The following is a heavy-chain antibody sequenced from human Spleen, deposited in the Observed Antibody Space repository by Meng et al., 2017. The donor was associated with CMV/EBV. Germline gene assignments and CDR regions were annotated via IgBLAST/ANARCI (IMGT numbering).Heavy chain of an antibody. CDR1: GFTFSSYA. CDR3: AAPERSGTEYYFDD. V-gene: IGHV3-30-3*01. CDR2: ISYDGSNK. Sequence: QVQLVESGXGVVQPGXSLRPSCAASGFTFSSYAMHWVRQAPGKGLEWVAVISYDGSNKYYADSVKGRFTISRDNSKNTLYLQMNSLRAEDTAVYYCAAPERSGTEYYFDDWGQGTLVTVSS. D-gene: IGHD1-1*01. J-gene: IGHJ4*02.